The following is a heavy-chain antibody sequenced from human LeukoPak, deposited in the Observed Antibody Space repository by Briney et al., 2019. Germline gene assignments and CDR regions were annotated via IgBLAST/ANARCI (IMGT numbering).Heavy chain of an antibody. V-gene: IGHV5-51*01. J-gene: IGHJ4*02. D-gene: IGHD6-6*01. CDR2: IYPGDSDT. CDR1: GYSFTSYW. Sequence: GEYLKISCKGSGYSFTSYWIGWVRQMPGKGLEWMGIIYPGDSDTRYSPSFQGQVTISADKSISTAYLPWSSLKASDTAMYYCARQEYSSSSPDYWGQGTLVTDSS. CDR3: ARQEYSSSSPDY.